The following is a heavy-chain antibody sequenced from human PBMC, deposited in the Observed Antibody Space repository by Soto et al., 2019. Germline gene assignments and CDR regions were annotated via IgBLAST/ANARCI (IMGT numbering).Heavy chain of an antibody. CDR3: AKETNGYYLDS. J-gene: IGHJ4*02. CDR1: GFTFDDYG. V-gene: IGHV3-9*01. Sequence: SLRLSCAASGFTFDDYGMHWVRQAPVKGLEWVSGISWNSGTIAYADSVKGRFTISRDIAKNSLYLEVNSLRAEDTAFYYCAKETNGYYLDSWGQGTLVTSPQ. D-gene: IGHD2-8*01. CDR2: ISWNSGTI.